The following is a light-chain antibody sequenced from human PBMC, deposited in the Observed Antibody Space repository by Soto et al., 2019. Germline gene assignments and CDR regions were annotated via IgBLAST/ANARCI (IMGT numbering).Light chain of an antibody. V-gene: IGKV3-15*01. J-gene: IGKJ5*01. CDR2: GAS. CDR1: QSVSSN. Sequence: EIVMTQSPATLSVSPGERATLTCRASQSVSSNLAWYQQKPGQAPMLLIYGASTRATGIPPRFSGSGSGTEFTRPIIRLEAEEFAVYFWQPYNNWAPTFGQGNRLEIK. CDR3: QPYNNWAPT.